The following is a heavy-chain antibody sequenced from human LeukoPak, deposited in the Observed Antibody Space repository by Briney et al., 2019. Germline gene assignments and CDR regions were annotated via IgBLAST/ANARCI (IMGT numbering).Heavy chain of an antibody. J-gene: IGHJ4*02. D-gene: IGHD1-14*01. CDR1: GFLFSRYW. CDR2: IKEDGSEK. V-gene: IGHV3-7*01. Sequence: PGGSLRLSCAASGFLFSRYWMSWVRQAPGKGLEWVANIKEDGSEKYYVESMKGRFTISRDNVKNSLYLQINSLRAEDTAVYYCARDSFETDIGYSGQGTLVTVSS. CDR3: ARDSFETDIGY.